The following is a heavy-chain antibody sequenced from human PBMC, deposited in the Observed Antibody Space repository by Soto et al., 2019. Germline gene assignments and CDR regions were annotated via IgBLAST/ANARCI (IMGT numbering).Heavy chain of an antibody. CDR1: GFTFSSYA. D-gene: IGHD4-17*01. J-gene: IGHJ4*02. V-gene: IGHV3-23*01. CDR2: ISGSGGST. Sequence: EVQLLESGGGLVQPGGSLRLSCAASGFTFSSYAMSWVRQAPGKGLEWVSAISGSGGSTYYADSVKGRFTISRDNSKNTLYLQMNSLRAEDTAVYYCAITYYGDYQTPDYWGKGTLVTVSS. CDR3: AITYYGDYQTPDY.